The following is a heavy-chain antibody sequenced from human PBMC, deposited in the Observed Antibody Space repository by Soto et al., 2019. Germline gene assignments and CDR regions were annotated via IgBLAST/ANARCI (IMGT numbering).Heavy chain of an antibody. CDR3: VHEGCRRTGCDSLDL. V-gene: IGHV3-73*01. CDR1: GFTFGGSP. CDR2: IISDSASSAI. J-gene: IGHJ5*02. D-gene: IGHD2-2*01. Sequence: EAQLVQSGGGLVQPGGSLQLSCAASGFTFGGSPVHWVRQASGKGLEWVGRIISDSASSAIAYAASVRGRFTLSRDDSKNTAYLQVNSLEVEDTALYYCVHEGCRRTGCDSLDLWGQGTLVTVSS.